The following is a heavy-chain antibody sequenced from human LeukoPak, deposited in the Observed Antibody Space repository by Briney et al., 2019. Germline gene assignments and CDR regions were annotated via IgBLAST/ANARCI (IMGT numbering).Heavy chain of an antibody. J-gene: IGHJ4*02. D-gene: IGHD4-17*01. CDR1: GGSFSGYY. CDR2: INHSGST. CDR3: ARGLRTTVTTVFDY. Sequence: SETLSLTCAVYGGSFSGYYWSWIRQPPGKGLEWIGEINHSGSTNYNPSLKSRVTISVDTSKNQFPLKLSSVTAADTAVYYCARGLRTTVTTVFDYWGQGTLVTVSS. V-gene: IGHV4-34*01.